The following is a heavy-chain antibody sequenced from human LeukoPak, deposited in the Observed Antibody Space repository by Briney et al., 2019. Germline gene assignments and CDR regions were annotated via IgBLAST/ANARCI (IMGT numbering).Heavy chain of an antibody. CDR2: IKSKIDGGST. CDR3: TARVYSPSWSSLDY. V-gene: IGHV3-15*01. Sequence: GGSLRLSCGASGFAFANAWMNWVRQAAGKGLEWVGRIKSKIDGGSTDYASPVKGRFTISRDDSKATLFLQMDSLKTDDTAHYYCTARVYSPSWSSLDYWGQGTLVTVSS. D-gene: IGHD2/OR15-2a*01. J-gene: IGHJ4*02. CDR1: GFAFANAW.